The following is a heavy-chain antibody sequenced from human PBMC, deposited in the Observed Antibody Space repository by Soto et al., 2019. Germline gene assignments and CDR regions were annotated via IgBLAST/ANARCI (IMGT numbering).Heavy chain of an antibody. J-gene: IGHJ4*02. D-gene: IGHD3-22*01. CDR2: ISGDGGAT. V-gene: IGHV3-23*01. CDR3: AKRSNNVDRTGYYFREFDF. Sequence: WSLRLSCAASRFKFENYAMNWVRQAPGKGLEWVSGISGDGGATKYADSVKGRFTISRDNSKNTLYLQMNSLRVEDTAVYYCAKRSNNVDRTGYYFREFDFWGQGTMVPVYS. CDR1: RFKFENYA.